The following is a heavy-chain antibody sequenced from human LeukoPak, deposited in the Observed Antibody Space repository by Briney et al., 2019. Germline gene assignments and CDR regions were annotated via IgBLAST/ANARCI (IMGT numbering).Heavy chain of an antibody. CDR3: ARDIQYAYSALLTGWFDT. D-gene: IGHD5-18*01. J-gene: IGHJ5*02. V-gene: IGHV1-2*02. CDR2: INPKTGGT. Sequence: ASVKVSCKASGYTFTGYYMHWVRQAPGEGLEWMGWINPKTGGTNYAQNFQGRVTMTRDTSIDTAYMELSRLRYDDTAVYYCARDIQYAYSALLTGWFDTWGQGALVTVSS. CDR1: GYTFTGYY.